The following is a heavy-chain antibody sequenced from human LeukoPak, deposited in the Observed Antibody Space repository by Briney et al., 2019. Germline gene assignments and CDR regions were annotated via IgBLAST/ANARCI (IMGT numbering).Heavy chain of an antibody. CDR2: ISYDGSNK. V-gene: IGHV3-30-3*01. D-gene: IGHD4-17*01. CDR3: ARDSDGDYEFDY. J-gene: IGHJ4*02. Sequence: PGGSLRLSCAASGFTFSTYAMHWVRQAPGKGLEWVTLISYDGSNKYYADSVKGRFTISRDNSKNTLDLQMNSLRAEDTAVYYCARDSDGDYEFDYWGQGTLVTVSS. CDR1: GFTFSTYA.